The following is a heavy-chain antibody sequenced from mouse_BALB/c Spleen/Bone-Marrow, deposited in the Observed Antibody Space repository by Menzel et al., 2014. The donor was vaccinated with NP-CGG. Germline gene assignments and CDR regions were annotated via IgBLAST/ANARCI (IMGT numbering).Heavy chain of an antibody. Sequence: QVQLQQSGAELVRPGTSVKVSCKASGYAFTNYLIEWVKQRPGQGLEWIGVINPGSGGTNYNEKFKTKATLTADKSSSTAYMQLSSLTSDDSADYFCARCLTGTSAMDYWGQGTSVTVSS. D-gene: IGHD4-1*01. CDR1: GYAFTNYL. CDR2: INPGSGGT. J-gene: IGHJ4*01. CDR3: ARCLTGTSAMDY. V-gene: IGHV1-54*01.